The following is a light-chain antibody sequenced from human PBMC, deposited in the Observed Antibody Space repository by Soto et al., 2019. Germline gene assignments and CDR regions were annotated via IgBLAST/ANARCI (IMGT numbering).Light chain of an antibody. J-gene: IGLJ2*01. Sequence: QPALTQPASVSGSPGQSITISCTGTSSDVGGYNYVSWYQQHPGKAPKLMIYEVSNRPSGVPNRFSGSKSGNTASLTISGLQAEDEADYYCSSYTSSSTLVVFGGGTKVTVL. V-gene: IGLV2-14*01. CDR1: SSDVGGYNY. CDR2: EVS. CDR3: SSYTSSSTLVV.